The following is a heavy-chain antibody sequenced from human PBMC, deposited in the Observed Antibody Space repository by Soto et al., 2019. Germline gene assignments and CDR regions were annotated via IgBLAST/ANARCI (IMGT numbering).Heavy chain of an antibody. Sequence: SETLSLSCTVSGGSMNAHFWSWIRQSAGKGLEWIGHIYISGTTMYNPSLKSRVTMSVDPPKNQLSLKLTSVTAADTAVYYCARINGGSPDFWGQGTLVTVSS. D-gene: IGHD2-15*01. V-gene: IGHV4-4*07. CDR2: IYISGTT. CDR3: ARINGGSPDF. J-gene: IGHJ4*02. CDR1: GGSMNAHF.